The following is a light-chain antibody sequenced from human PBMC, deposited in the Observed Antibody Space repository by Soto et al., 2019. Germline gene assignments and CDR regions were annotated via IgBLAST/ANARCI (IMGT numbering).Light chain of an antibody. J-gene: IGKJ3*01. CDR1: QSISSW. CDR3: QQYNSHSIT. CDR2: DAS. Sequence: DIQMTQSPSTLSASVGDTVTITCRASQSISSWLAWYQQKPGKAPKLLIYDASSLESGVPPRFSGSGYGTEFTLTVGSLHPDDFATYYCQQYNSHSITFGPGTKVDIK. V-gene: IGKV1-5*01.